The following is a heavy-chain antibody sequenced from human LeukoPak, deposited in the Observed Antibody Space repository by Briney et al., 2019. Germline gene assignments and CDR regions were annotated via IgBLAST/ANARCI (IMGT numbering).Heavy chain of an antibody. CDR1: GFTFSTYW. D-gene: IGHD3-10*01. J-gene: IGHJ4*02. CDR2: INGDGSTT. Sequence: PGGSLRLSCTASGFTFSTYWINWVRQSPGKGLVWVALINGDGSTTTHADSVKGRFTISRDNSKNTLYLQMNSLRAEDTAVYYCAKDLHQYYYGSGSPFDYWGQGTLVTVSS. CDR3: AKDLHQYYYGSGSPFDY. V-gene: IGHV3-74*03.